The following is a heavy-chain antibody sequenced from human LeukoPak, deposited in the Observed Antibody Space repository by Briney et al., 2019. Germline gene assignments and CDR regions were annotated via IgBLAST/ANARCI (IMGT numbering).Heavy chain of an antibody. J-gene: IGHJ2*01. CDR2: IIPILGIA. CDR1: GYTFTSYS. V-gene: IGHV1-69*02. CDR3: ARVHYYDSSGAYWYFDL. D-gene: IGHD3-22*01. Sequence: SVKVSCKASGYTFTSYSISWVRQAPGQGLEWMGRIIPILGIANYAQKFQGRVTITADKSTSTAYMELSSLRSEDTAVYYCARVHYYDSSGAYWYFDLWGRGTLVTVSS.